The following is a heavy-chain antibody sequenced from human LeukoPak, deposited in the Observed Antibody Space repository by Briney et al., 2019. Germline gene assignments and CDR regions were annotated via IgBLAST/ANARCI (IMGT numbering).Heavy chain of an antibody. D-gene: IGHD2-2*01. CDR3: AKGGRAVYCSSTSCHRSLDY. J-gene: IGHJ4*02. CDR2: ISYDGSNK. CDR1: GFTFSSYG. V-gene: IGHV3-30*18. Sequence: PGGSLRLSCAASGFTFSSYGMHWVRQAPGKGLEWVAVISYDGSNKYYADSVKGRFTISRDNSKNTLYLQMNSLRAEDTAVYYCAKGGRAVYCSSTSCHRSLDYWGQGTLVTVSS.